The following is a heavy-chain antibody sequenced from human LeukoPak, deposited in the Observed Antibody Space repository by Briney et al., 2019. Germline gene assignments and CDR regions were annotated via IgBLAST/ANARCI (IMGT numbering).Heavy chain of an antibody. V-gene: IGHV3-30*04. CDR1: GFTFSSYA. CDR2: ISYDGSNK. D-gene: IGHD2-8*01. CDR3: ARDHGAMAQDY. Sequence: GGSLRLSCAASGFTFSSYAMHWVRQAPGKGLEWVAVISYDGSNKYYADSVKGRFTISRDNSKNTLYLQMNSLRAEDTAVYYCARDHGAMAQDYWGRGTLVTVSS. J-gene: IGHJ4*02.